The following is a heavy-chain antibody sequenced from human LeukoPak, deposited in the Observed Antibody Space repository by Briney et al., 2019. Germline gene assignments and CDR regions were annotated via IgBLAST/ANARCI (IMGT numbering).Heavy chain of an antibody. CDR2: ISYDGSNK. CDR3: AKDEGAVADH. Sequence: QSGGSLRLSCAASGFTFSSYGMHWVRQAPGKGLEWVAVISYDGSNKYYADSVKGRFTISRDNSKNTLYLQMNSLRAEDTAVYYCAKDEGAVADHWGQGTLVTVSS. J-gene: IGHJ4*02. CDR1: GFTFSSYG. D-gene: IGHD6-19*01. V-gene: IGHV3-30*18.